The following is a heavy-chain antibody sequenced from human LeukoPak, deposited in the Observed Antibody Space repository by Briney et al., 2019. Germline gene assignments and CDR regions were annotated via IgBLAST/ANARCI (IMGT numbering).Heavy chain of an antibody. CDR3: ARVIDPTHSSSSEYYFDY. CDR1: GGTFSSYA. Sequence: SVKVSCKASGGTFSSYAISWVRQAPGQGLEWMGRIIPILGIANYAQKFQGRVTITADKSTSTAYMELSSLRSEDTAVYYCARVIDPTHSSSSEYYFDYWGQGTLVTVSS. CDR2: IIPILGIA. D-gene: IGHD6-6*01. V-gene: IGHV1-69*04. J-gene: IGHJ4*02.